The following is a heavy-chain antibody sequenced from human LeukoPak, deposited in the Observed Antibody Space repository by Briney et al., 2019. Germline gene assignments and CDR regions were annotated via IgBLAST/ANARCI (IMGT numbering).Heavy chain of an antibody. J-gene: IGHJ2*01. V-gene: IGHV1-18*01. Sequence: ASVKVSCKATGYRLRNHGISWVRQAPGQGLEWMGWIGADSGDTHGDTHYAEKLQGRVTMTTDTSTDTAYMDLRSLTSDDTAVYYCARGSSPYNWYFDLWGRGTLVTVSS. CDR1: GYRLRNHG. CDR3: ARGSSPYNWYFDL. CDR2: IGADSGDTHGDT. D-gene: IGHD4-11*01.